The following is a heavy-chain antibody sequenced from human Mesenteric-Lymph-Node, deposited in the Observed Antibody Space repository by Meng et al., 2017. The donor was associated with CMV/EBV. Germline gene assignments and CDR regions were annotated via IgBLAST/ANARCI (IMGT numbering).Heavy chain of an antibody. CDR2: IYHSGST. J-gene: IGHJ5*02. D-gene: IGHD3-3*01. Sequence: SQTLSLTCTVSGYSISIDYYWGWIRQPPGKGLEWIGSIYHSGSTYYNPSLKSRVTISVDTSKNQFSLKLSSVTAADTAVYYCARHITIFGVVTSWGQGTLVTVSS. CDR3: ARHITIFGVVTS. CDR1: GYSISIDYY. V-gene: IGHV4-38-2*02.